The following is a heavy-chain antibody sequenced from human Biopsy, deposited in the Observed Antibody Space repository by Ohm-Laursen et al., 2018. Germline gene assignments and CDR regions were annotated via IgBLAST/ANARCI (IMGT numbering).Heavy chain of an antibody. Sequence: SLRLSCTASGFTLNKHGMHWVRQAPGKGLEWVAVIWFDETNKHYADSVKGRFTISRDNSKNMLYPQMNTLRDADTAVYYCARDPRDTALGIFDYWGLGTLVTVSS. CDR3: ARDPRDTALGIFDY. V-gene: IGHV3-33*01. CDR2: IWFDETNK. D-gene: IGHD5-18*01. J-gene: IGHJ4*02. CDR1: GFTLNKHG.